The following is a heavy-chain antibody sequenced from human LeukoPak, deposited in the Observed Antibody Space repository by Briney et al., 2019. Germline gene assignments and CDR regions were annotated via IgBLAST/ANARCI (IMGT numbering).Heavy chain of an antibody. V-gene: IGHV1-18*01. J-gene: IGHJ4*02. D-gene: IGHD2-15*01. CDR1: GYTFIKNG. Sequence: ASVKVSCKASGYTFIKNGITWLRQAPGQGLEWMGWISGYNGNTKYAQKFQGRVTLTIDTSTNTAYMELRSLRSDDTAVYYCARGVVAEIGPDHWGQGTLVTVSS. CDR3: ARGVVAEIGPDH. CDR2: ISGYNGNT.